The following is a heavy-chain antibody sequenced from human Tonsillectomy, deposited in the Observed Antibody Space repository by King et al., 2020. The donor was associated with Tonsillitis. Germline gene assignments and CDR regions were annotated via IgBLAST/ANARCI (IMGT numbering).Heavy chain of an antibody. V-gene: IGHV3-33*08. CDR2: IWYDGSNK. D-gene: IGHD2-8*01. J-gene: IGHJ2*01. CDR1: GFTLSSYG. CDR3: AVSLSHVYWYFDL. Sequence: VQLVESGGGVVQPGRSLRLSCAAPGFTLSSYGMHWVRQAPGKGLEWVAVIWYDGSNKFYADSVKGRFTISRDNSKNTLYLQMNSLRAEDTAVYYCAVSLSHVYWYFDLWGRGTLVTVSS.